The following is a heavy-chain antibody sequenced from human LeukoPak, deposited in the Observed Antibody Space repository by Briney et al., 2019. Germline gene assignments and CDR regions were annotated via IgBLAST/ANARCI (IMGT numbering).Heavy chain of an antibody. J-gene: IGHJ5*02. CDR3: ARGGYCSSTSCYMRSPFDP. Sequence: GASVKVPCKASGYTFTSYDINWVRQATGQGLEWMGWMNPNSGNTGYAQKFQGRVTITRDTSISTAYMELSSLRSGDTAVYYCARGGYCSSTSCYMRSPFDPWGQGTLVTVSS. CDR2: MNPNSGNT. D-gene: IGHD2-2*02. V-gene: IGHV1-8*03. CDR1: GYTFTSYD.